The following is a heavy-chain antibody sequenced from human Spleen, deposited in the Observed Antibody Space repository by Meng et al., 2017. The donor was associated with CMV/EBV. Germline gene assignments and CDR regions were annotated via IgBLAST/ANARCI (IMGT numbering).Heavy chain of an antibody. D-gene: IGHD1-14*01. V-gene: IGHV4-34*01. CDR3: ARGLKEVNPGFDY. CDR2: INHSGST. Sequence: QVQRQECGAGLLKPSETLSLTCAVYGVSFSGYYWSWIRQPPGKGLEWIGEINHSGSTNYNPSLKSRVTISVDTSKNQFSLKLSSVTAADTAVYYCARGLKEVNPGFDYWGQGTLVTVSS. J-gene: IGHJ4*02. CDR1: GVSFSGYY.